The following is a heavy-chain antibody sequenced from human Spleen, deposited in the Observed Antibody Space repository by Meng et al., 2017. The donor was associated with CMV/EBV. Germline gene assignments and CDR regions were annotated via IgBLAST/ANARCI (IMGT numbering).Heavy chain of an antibody. Sequence: GGSLRLSCAASGFSFRTSWMHWVRQAPGKGLVWVSRISSDGSRSEYADSVKGRFTISRDNSKNTLYLQMNSLRAEDTAVYYCAKDRDGYTLNAFDIWGQGTMVTVSS. CDR2: ISSDGSRS. D-gene: IGHD5-24*01. V-gene: IGHV3-74*01. J-gene: IGHJ3*02. CDR1: GFSFRTSW. CDR3: AKDRDGYTLNAFDI.